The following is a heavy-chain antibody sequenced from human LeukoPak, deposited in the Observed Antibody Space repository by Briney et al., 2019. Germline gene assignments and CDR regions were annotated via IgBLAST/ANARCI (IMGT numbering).Heavy chain of an antibody. CDR3: ARDFPRREYQPGDGWFDP. CDR1: GGSISSGSYY. D-gene: IGHD2-2*01. CDR2: IYTSGST. J-gene: IGHJ5*02. V-gene: IGHV4-61*02. Sequence: SETLSLTCTVSGGSISSGSYYWSWIRQPAGKGLEWIGRIYTSGSTNYNPSLKSRVTISVDTSKNQFSLKLSSVTAADTAVYYCARDFPRREYQPGDGWFDPWGQGTLVTVSS.